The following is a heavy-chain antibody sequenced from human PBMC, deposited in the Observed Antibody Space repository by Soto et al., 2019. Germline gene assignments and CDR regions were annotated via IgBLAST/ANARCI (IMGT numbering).Heavy chain of an antibody. D-gene: IGHD5-12*01. J-gene: IGHJ4*02. CDR3: ARDSSGYSFIDN. Sequence: QVQLQESGPGLVKPSETLSLTCAVSGGSISTNNWRSWVRQPPGKGLEWLGEIYHSGSINYNPSLKSRVTISVDKSKNQFSLKLTSVTAADSAVYYCARDSSGYSFIDNWGQGTLVTVSS. V-gene: IGHV4-4*02. CDR2: IYHSGSI. CDR1: GGSISTNNW.